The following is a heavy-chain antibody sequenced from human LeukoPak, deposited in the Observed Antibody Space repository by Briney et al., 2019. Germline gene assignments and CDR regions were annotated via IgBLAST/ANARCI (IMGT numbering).Heavy chain of an antibody. CDR1: GFTFSSYS. Sequence: GGSLRLSCAASGFTFSSYSMNWVRQAPGKGLEWVSSISSSSSYIYYADSVKGRFTISIDNAKNSLYLQMNSLRAENTAVYYCAREDRSWYYDFWSGPRDFDYWGQGTLVTVSS. J-gene: IGHJ4*02. V-gene: IGHV3-21*01. D-gene: IGHD3-3*01. CDR3: AREDRSWYYDFWSGPRDFDY. CDR2: ISSSSSYI.